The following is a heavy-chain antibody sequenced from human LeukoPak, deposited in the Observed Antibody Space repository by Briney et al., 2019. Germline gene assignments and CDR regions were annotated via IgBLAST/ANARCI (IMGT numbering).Heavy chain of an antibody. J-gene: IGHJ6*03. Sequence: SGPTLVKPTQTLTLTCTFSGVSLSTTGVGVAWIRQPPVKPLECLALIYWDDNKRYSPSLKSRLTVTKDTSKNQVVLTMTNMDPVDTATYYCARWTLVRGDDFYYMDVWGKGTTVTISS. CDR1: GVSLSTTGVG. V-gene: IGHV2-5*02. CDR2: IYWDDNK. CDR3: ARWTLVRGDDFYYMDV. D-gene: IGHD3-10*01.